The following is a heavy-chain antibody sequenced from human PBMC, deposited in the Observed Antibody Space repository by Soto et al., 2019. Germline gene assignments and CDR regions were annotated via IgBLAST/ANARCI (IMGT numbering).Heavy chain of an antibody. CDR3: TREGNGWYEKSFDI. CDR1: GFTFSSYW. V-gene: IGHV3-74*01. D-gene: IGHD6-19*01. CDR2: IKSDGSRT. Sequence: EVQLVESGGGLVQPGGSLRLSCAASGFTFSSYWMHWVRQTPGKGLEWVSRIKSDGSRTVYAESVKGRFTISRDSAESPVSLQMSSLRVEDTAVYYCTREGNGWYEKSFDIWGQGTTVTVSS. J-gene: IGHJ3*02.